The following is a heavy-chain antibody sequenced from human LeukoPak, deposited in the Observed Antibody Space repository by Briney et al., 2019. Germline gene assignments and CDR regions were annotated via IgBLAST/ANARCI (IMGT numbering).Heavy chain of an antibody. Sequence: SETLSLTCTVSGGSISTSDLYWSWIRQHPWKGLEWTGHISRSGRTYYNPSLKSRFTMSVDTSKSQLSLQLSSMTAADTAVYYCAGASHLGDLSLGCWGQGTLVTVSS. CDR2: ISRSGRT. CDR3: AGASHLGDLSLGC. D-gene: IGHD3-16*02. CDR1: GGSISTSDLY. J-gene: IGHJ4*02. V-gene: IGHV4-31*03.